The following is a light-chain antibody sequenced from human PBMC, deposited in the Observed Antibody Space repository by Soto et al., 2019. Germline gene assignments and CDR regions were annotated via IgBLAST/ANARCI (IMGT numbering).Light chain of an antibody. CDR3: CSYVGSSTYV. CDR1: SSDVGPYNL. Sequence: QSVLTQPASVSGSPGQSITISCTGTSSDVGPYNLVSWYQQHPGKAPKLMVYEGTKRPSGVSNRFSGSKSGNTASLTISGLQAEDEADYYCCSYVGSSTYVFGTGTKVTVL. CDR2: EGT. V-gene: IGLV2-23*01. J-gene: IGLJ1*01.